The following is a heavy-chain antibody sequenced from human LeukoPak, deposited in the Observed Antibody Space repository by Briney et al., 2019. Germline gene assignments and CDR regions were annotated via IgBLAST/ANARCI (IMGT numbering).Heavy chain of an antibody. CDR2: IKQDGSEK. J-gene: IGHJ4*02. D-gene: IGHD3-22*01. CDR3: ARDPYSYESSGYPYVY. Sequence: GGSLRLSCAASEFTFSSYWMSWVRQAPGKGLEWVANIKQDGSEKYYVDSVKGRFTISRDNAKKSLYLQMNSLRAEDTAVYYCARDPYSYESSGYPYVYWGQGTLVTVSS. V-gene: IGHV3-7*01. CDR1: EFTFSSYW.